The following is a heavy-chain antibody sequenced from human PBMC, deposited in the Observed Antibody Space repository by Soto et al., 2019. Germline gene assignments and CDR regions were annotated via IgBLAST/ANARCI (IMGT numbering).Heavy chain of an antibody. J-gene: IGHJ6*02. CDR2: ISGSGGST. V-gene: IGHV3-23*01. Sequence: GGSLRLSCAASGFTFSSYAMSWVRQAPGKGLEWVSAISGSGGSTYYADSVKGRFTISRDNSKNTLYLQMNSLRAEDTAVYYCAKDIYDFWSGPNPNYGMDVWGQGTTVTVSS. CDR1: GFTFSSYA. CDR3: AKDIYDFWSGPNPNYGMDV. D-gene: IGHD3-3*01.